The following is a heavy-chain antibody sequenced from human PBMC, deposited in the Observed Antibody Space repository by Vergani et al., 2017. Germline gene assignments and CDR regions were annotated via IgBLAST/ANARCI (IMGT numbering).Heavy chain of an antibody. J-gene: IGHJ4*02. V-gene: IGHV3-48*01. Sequence: EVRLAESGGGLVQPGGSLRLSCAVSGFTFTSSSMNWVRQAPGKGLEWVSYISGVGDTINYADSVKGRFTISRDNSLHLQMNSLRVEDTAVYYWSRGIVGGLEFDNWGQGTLVTVSS. CDR2: ISGVGDTI. D-gene: IGHD1-26*01. CDR1: GFTFTSSS. CDR3: SRGIVGGLEFDN.